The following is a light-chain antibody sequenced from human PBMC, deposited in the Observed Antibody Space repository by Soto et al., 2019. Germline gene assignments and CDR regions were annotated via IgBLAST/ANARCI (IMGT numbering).Light chain of an antibody. V-gene: IGKV1-9*01. CDR3: QQLGET. Sequence: IQLTQCPSSLSASVGEKVTITCRASQGISSYLAWYQQKPGKAPKLLIYAASTLQSGVPSRFRGRGSGTDFTLTISSLQPEDFATYYCQQLGETFGPGTKVDIK. CDR1: QGISSY. CDR2: AAS. J-gene: IGKJ3*01.